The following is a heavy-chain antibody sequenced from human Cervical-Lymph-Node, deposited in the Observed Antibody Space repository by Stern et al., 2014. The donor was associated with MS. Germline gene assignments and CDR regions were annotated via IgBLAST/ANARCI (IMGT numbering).Heavy chain of an antibody. CDR3: ARGGARQGYNWDY. CDR1: GFTFSSYA. V-gene: IGHV3-23*04. J-gene: IGHJ4*02. D-gene: IGHD1-1*01. CDR2: INDRGDFT. Sequence: EVQLVESGGGLVQPGGSLRLSCATSGFTFSSYAMSWVRQAPGKGLEWVSAINDRGDFTLYADSVKGRFTISRDNSRNTLNLQMNSLRAEDTAMYYCARGGARQGYNWDYWGQGTLVTVSS.